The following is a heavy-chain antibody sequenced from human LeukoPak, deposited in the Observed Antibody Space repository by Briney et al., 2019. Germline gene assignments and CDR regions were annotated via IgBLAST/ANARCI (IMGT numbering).Heavy chain of an antibody. D-gene: IGHD1-1*01. Sequence: GASLTLSCAASGFTLDDYGMSSVRQAPGKGLEWVSGINWNGGSTGYADSVKGRFTISRDNAKNSPYLQMNSLRAEDTALYHCARAGGGLEVGSFDYWGQGTLVTVSS. CDR3: ARAGGGLEVGSFDY. J-gene: IGHJ4*02. CDR1: GFTLDDYG. V-gene: IGHV3-20*01. CDR2: INWNGGST.